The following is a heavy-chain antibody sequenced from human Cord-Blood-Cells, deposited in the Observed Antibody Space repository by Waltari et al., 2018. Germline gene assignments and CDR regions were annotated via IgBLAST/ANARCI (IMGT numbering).Heavy chain of an antibody. V-gene: IGHV7-4-1*02. CDR3: ARELWCGELLVYYYGMDV. D-gene: IGHD3-10*01. Sequence: QVQLVQSGSELKKPGASVKVSCKASGYTFTSYAMNWVRQAPGQGLEWMGWSNTSTGNPTYANCFTGRFVFSFETSFSTAYLQISNLKADETAVYYCARELWCGELLVYYYGMDVWGQGTTVTVAS. CDR2: SNTSTGNP. J-gene: IGHJ6*02. CDR1: GYTFTSYA.